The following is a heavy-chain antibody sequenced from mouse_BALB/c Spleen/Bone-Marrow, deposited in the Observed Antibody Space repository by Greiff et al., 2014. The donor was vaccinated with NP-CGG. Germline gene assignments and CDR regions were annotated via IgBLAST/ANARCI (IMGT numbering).Heavy chain of an antibody. V-gene: IGHV1-18*01. Sequence: VQLQQSGPELVKPGASVKISCKTSGYTFTEYTIHWVKQSHGKSLEWVGGINPNTGGTINNPKFKGKATLTVDKSSRTAYMELRTLPSDGSTVFYFTRAEYGGFAYWGQGTLVTVSA. CDR1: GYTFTEYT. CDR3: TRAEYGGFAY. J-gene: IGHJ3*01. D-gene: IGHD2-10*02. CDR2: INPNTGGT.